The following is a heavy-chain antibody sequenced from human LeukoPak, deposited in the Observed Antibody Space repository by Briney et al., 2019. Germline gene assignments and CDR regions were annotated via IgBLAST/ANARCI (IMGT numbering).Heavy chain of an antibody. Sequence: PSGTLSLSGTVSGGSISSYYWSLIRQPPWKGLEWIGYIYYSGSTNYNPSLKSRVTISVDTSKNQFSLKLSSVTAADTAVYYCARTGPRQLIDYWGQGTLVTVSS. D-gene: IGHD6-19*01. CDR1: GGSISSYY. J-gene: IGHJ4*02. CDR3: ARTGPRQLIDY. V-gene: IGHV4-59*01. CDR2: IYYSGST.